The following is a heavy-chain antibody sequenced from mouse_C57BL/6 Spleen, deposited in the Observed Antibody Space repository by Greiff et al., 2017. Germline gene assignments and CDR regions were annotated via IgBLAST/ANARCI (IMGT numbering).Heavy chain of an antibody. J-gene: IGHJ4*01. CDR1: GYAFSSSW. D-gene: IGHD1-1*01. Sequence: ESGPELVKPGASVKISCKASGYAFSSSWMNWVKQRPGKGLEWIGRIYPGDGDTNYNGKFKGKAKLTADKSSSTAYMQLSSLTSEDSAVYFCARSTTGAMGYWGQGPSVTVSS. CDR3: ARSTTGAMGY. CDR2: IYPGDGDT. V-gene: IGHV1-82*01.